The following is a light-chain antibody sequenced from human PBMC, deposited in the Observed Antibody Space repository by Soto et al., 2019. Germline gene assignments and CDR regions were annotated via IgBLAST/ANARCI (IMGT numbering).Light chain of an antibody. CDR1: QGISSY. V-gene: IGKV1-9*01. Sequence: DIQLTQSPSFLSASVGDRVTITCRASQGISSYLAWYQQKPGKAPKLLIYTASTLQSGVPSRFSGSGSGTEFTLTISSLQPEDSATYYCQQLNNYPRFTFGPGTKVDLK. J-gene: IGKJ3*01. CDR2: TAS. CDR3: QQLNNYPRFT.